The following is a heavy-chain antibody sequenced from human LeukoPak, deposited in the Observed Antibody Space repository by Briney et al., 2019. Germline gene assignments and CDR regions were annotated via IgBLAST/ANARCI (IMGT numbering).Heavy chain of an antibody. Sequence: HPGGSLRLSCAASGFTFSSYAMSWVRQAPGKGLEWVSGISGSVGITYYADSVRGRFTISRDNSKKTLYLQMNSLRAEDTAVYYCAKDGSGTYGVAFDIWGQGTMVTVSS. CDR3: AKDGSGTYGVAFDI. J-gene: IGHJ3*02. CDR1: GFTFSSYA. CDR2: ISGSVGIT. V-gene: IGHV3-23*01. D-gene: IGHD3-10*01.